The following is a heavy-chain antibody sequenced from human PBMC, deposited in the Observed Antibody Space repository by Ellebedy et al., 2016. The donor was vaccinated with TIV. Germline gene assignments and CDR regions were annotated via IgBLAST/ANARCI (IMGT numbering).Heavy chain of an antibody. CDR2: IYPVDSNT. J-gene: IGHJ6*02. CDR1: GYSFTSYW. Sequence: GESLKISCKGSGYSFTSYWIGWVRQMPGKGLEWMGIIYPVDSNTRYSPSFQGQVTISADKSISTAYLQWSSLKASDTAMFYCVRHDVMSADGVHYYHGLDVWGQGTTVTVSS. V-gene: IGHV5-51*01. CDR3: VRHDVMSADGVHYYHGLDV. D-gene: IGHD6-13*01.